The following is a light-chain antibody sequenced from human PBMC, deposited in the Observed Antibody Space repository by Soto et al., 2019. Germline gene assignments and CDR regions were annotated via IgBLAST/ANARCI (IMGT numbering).Light chain of an antibody. CDR2: AAS. J-gene: IGKJ1*01. CDR1: QGISSY. CDR3: QQYNSGCT. V-gene: IGKV1-9*01. Sequence: DIQLTQSPSFLSVSVGDRVTITCRASQGISSYFAWYQQKPGKAPKLLIYAASTLQSGVPSRFSGSGSGTEFTLTISSLQPDDFATYYCQQYNSGCTFGQGTKVDIK.